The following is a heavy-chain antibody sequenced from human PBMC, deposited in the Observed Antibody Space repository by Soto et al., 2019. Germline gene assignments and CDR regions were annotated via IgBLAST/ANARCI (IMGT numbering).Heavy chain of an antibody. CDR1: GGSFSGYY. V-gene: IGHV4-34*01. J-gene: IGHJ6*02. CDR3: ARGGYSYGFPLYYGMDV. CDR2: INHSGST. Sequence: QVQLQQWGAGLLKPSETLSLTCAVCGGSFSGYYWSWIRQPPGKGLEWIGEINHSGSTNYNPSLKSRVTRSVDTSKNLFSLMLSSVTAADTAVYYCARGGYSYGFPLYYGMDVWGQGTTVTVSS. D-gene: IGHD5-18*01.